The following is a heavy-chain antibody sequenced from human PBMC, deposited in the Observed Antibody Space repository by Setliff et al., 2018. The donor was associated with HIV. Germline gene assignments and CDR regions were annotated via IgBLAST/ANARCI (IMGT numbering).Heavy chain of an antibody. Sequence: AASVKVSCKASGYTFTDYYIHWVRQAPGHGLEWVGRINPKSGVTSYAHNFEGRVTMTRDTSISTFYMEVTRLTSDDTAVYYCARDRGRYGDYRDFDYWGQGALVTVSS. CDR3: ARDRGRYGDYRDFDY. J-gene: IGHJ4*02. V-gene: IGHV1-2*06. CDR2: INPKSGVT. CDR1: GYTFTDYY. D-gene: IGHD4-17*01.